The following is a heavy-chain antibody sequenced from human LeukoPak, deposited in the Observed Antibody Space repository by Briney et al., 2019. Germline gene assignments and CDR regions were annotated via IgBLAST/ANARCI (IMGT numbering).Heavy chain of an antibody. CDR2: IHHSGST. V-gene: IGHV4-4*02. CDR1: GGSISSDKW. Sequence: SETLSLTCAVSGGSISSDKWWSWVRQPPGKGLGGIGEIHHSGSTNYNPSLKSRVTISVDKSKNQFSLKLSSVTAADTAVYYCARGKVVAGTPGQNSWDYWGQGTLVTVSS. D-gene: IGHD6-19*01. CDR3: ARGKVVAGTPGQNSWDY. J-gene: IGHJ4*02.